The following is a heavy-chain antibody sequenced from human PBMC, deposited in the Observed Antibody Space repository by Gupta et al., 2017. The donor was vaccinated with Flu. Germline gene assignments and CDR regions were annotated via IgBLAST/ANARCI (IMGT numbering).Heavy chain of an antibody. V-gene: IGHV4-39*01. Sequence: QPPAKGLEWIGSIYYSGSTYYNPSLKSRVTISGDTSKNQFSLKLSSVTAADTAVYYCARLSRGAYYYDSSGYYSNNPFDYWGQGTLVTVSS. J-gene: IGHJ4*02. CDR3: ARLSRGAYYYDSSGYYSNNPFDY. CDR2: IYYSGST. D-gene: IGHD3-22*01.